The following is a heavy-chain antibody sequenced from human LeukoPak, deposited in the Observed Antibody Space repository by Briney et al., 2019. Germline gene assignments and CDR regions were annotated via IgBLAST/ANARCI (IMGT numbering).Heavy chain of an antibody. D-gene: IGHD2-21*02. CDR3: ARGGGDVPIDY. J-gene: IGHJ4*02. V-gene: IGHV3-21*01. CDR1: GFTFSTYS. Sequence: GGSLRLSCAASGFTFSTYSMNWVRQAPGKGLEWVSSISSRSYIYYADSVKGRFIISRGNAKNSLYLQMNSLRAEDTALYYCARGGGDVPIDYWGQGTLVTVSS. CDR2: ISSRSYI.